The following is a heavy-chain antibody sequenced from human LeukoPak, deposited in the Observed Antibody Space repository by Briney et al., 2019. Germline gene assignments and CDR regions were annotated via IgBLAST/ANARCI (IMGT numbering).Heavy chain of an antibody. CDR3: ARDGVPAVIGNAFDI. Sequence: GGSLRLSCAASGFTFSSYSMNWVGQAPGKGLEWVSSISSSSSYIYYADSVKGRFTISRDNAKNSLYLQMNSLRAEDTAVYYCARDGVPAVIGNAFDIWGQGTMVTVSS. CDR2: ISSSSSYI. V-gene: IGHV3-21*01. CDR1: GFTFSSYS. D-gene: IGHD2-2*01. J-gene: IGHJ3*02.